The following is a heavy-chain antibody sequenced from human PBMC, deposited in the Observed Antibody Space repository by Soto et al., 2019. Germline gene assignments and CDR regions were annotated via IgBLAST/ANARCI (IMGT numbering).Heavy chain of an antibody. Sequence: PGGSLRLSCAASGFTFSSYSMNWVRQAPGKGLEWVSSISSSSSYIYYADSVKGRFTISRDNAKNSLYLQMNSLRAEDTAVYYYARVYTAMAEEIDYWGQGTLVTVSS. CDR3: ARVYTAMAEEIDY. CDR2: ISSSSSYI. J-gene: IGHJ4*02. V-gene: IGHV3-21*01. D-gene: IGHD5-18*01. CDR1: GFTFSSYS.